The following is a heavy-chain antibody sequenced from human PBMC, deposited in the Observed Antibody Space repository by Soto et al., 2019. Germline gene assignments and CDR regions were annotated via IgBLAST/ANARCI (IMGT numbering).Heavy chain of an antibody. CDR1: GYTFTSYG. J-gene: IGHJ4*02. CDR2: ISAYNGNT. D-gene: IGHD3-22*01. CDR3: ARALVRRLSPDSYDSSGYYPGY. V-gene: IGHV1-18*04. Sequence: GASVKVSCKASGYTFTSYGISWVRQAPGQGLEWMGWISAYNGNTNYAQKLQGRVTMTTETSTSTAYMELRSLRSDDTAVYYCARALVRRLSPDSYDSSGYYPGYWGQGALVTGS.